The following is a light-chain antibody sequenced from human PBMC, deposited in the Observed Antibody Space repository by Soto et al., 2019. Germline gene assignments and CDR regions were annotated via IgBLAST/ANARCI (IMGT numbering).Light chain of an antibody. CDR2: EVS. CDR3: ISYTSSSISYV. V-gene: IGLV2-14*03. CDR1: SSDVGSYNY. Sequence: QSALTQPASVSGSPGQSITISCTGTSSDVGSYNYVSWYQQYPGKAPKLMIYEVSNRPSGIFNRFSGSKSGNTASLTISGLQAEDEADYYCISYTSSSISYVFGTGTKLTVL. J-gene: IGLJ1*01.